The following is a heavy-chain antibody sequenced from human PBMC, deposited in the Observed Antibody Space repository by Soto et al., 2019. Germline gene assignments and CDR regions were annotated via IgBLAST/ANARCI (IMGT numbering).Heavy chain of an antibody. J-gene: IGHJ6*03. CDR2: INHSGST. V-gene: IGHV4-34*01. CDR3: ARGAYMDYGDYDSGALFYYYYYMDV. Sequence: PSETLSLTCAVYGGSFSGYYWSWIRQPPGKGLEWIGEINHSGSTNYNPSLKSRVTISVDTSKNQFSLKLSSVTAADTAVYYCARGAYMDYGDYDSGALFYYYYYMDVRGKGTTVTVPS. D-gene: IGHD4-17*01. CDR1: GGSFSGYY.